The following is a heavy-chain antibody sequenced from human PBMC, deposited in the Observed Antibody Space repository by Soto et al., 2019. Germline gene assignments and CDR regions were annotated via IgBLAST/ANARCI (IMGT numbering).Heavy chain of an antibody. CDR1: GKFFRDYY. CDR2: INYSGRT. CDR3: ARTGHLFDY. V-gene: IGHV4-34*01. J-gene: IGHJ4*02. Sequence: SETLCLNCAVHGKFFRDYYWSWISQPPGKGLEWIGEINYSGRTNYNPSLKSRVTISVDTSKNQFPLTLSSMTAADTAVYYCARTGHLFDYWGQGISVT.